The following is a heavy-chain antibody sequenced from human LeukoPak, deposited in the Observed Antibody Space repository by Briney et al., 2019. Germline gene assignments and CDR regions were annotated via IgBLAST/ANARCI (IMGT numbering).Heavy chain of an antibody. D-gene: IGHD3-22*01. J-gene: IGHJ5*02. CDR2: VNHNRST. CDR1: GGSFSGYY. V-gene: IGHV4-34*01. CDR3: ARGPNSSGYYLVPWFDP. Sequence: SETLSLTCAVYGGSFSGYYWSWIRQPPGKGLEWIGEVNHNRSTNYNPSLKSRVTISVDTSKNQFSLKLSSLTAADTAVYYCARGPNSSGYYLVPWFDPWGQGTLVTVSS.